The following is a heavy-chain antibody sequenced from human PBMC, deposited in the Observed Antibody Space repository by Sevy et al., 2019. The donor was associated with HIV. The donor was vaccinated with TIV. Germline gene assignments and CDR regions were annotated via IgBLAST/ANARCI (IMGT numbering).Heavy chain of an antibody. Sequence: GGSLRLSCAASGFTFSSYAMHWVRQAPGKGLEWVAVISYDGSNKYYADSVKGRFTISRDNSKNTLYLQMNSLRAEDKAVYYCARSDREFVFDYWGQGTLVTVSS. CDR3: ARSDREFVFDY. J-gene: IGHJ4*02. CDR2: ISYDGSNK. V-gene: IGHV3-30*04. CDR1: GFTFSSYA. D-gene: IGHD3-22*01.